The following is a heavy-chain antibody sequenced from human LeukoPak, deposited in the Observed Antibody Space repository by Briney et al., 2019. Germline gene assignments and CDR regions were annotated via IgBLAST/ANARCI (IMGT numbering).Heavy chain of an antibody. D-gene: IGHD1-7*01. CDR1: GGSISRDNYY. Sequence: SETLSLTCAVSGGSISRDNYYWVWIRQPPGRGLEWIGSIYSGGNTYYNPSLKSRVTISVDTPEKQVSLKLSSVTATDTAVYYCANRGTGTRYYGMDVWGRGTTVTVSS. CDR3: ANRGTGTRYYGMDV. J-gene: IGHJ6*02. CDR2: IYSGGNT. V-gene: IGHV4-39*01.